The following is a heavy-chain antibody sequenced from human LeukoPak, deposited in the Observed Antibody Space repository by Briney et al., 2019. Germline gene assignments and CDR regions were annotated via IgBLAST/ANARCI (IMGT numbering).Heavy chain of an antibody. J-gene: IGHJ4*02. CDR2: INPNSGGT. V-gene: IGHV1-2*02. Sequence: AASVTVSCKASGYTFTGYYMHWVRQAPGQGLEWMGWINPNSGGTNYAQKFQGGVTMTRDTSISTAYMELSRLRSDDTAVYYCAREPSMIAYFDYWGQGTLVTVSS. CDR1: GYTFTGYY. D-gene: IGHD3-22*01. CDR3: AREPSMIAYFDY.